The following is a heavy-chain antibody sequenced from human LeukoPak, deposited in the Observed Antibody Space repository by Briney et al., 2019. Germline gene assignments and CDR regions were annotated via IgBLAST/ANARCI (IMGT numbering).Heavy chain of an antibody. CDR1: GFTFSNYA. D-gene: IGHD1-14*01. J-gene: IGHJ4*02. CDR2: IWYDGGDK. CDR3: AKENRQCNRGKRSFDY. Sequence: GGSLRLSCEASGFTFSNYAIHWVRQAPGKGLEWVAFIWYDGGDKYYGDSVKGRFTISRDDSKNTLFLQMNSLRAEDTAVYYCAKENRQCNRGKRSFDYWGQGTLVTVSS. V-gene: IGHV3-30*02.